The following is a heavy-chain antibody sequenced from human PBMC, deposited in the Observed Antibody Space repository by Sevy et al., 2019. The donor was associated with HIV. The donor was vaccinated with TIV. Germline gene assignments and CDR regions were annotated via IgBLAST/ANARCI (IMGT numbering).Heavy chain of an antibody. J-gene: IGHJ4*02. Sequence: GRSLRLFCAASGFPFSNSWMTWVRQAPGKGLEWVANIKEDGSEIYYVDSVKGRFTISRDNAKNSLYLQMNSLRAEDTAVYYCLVSFDYWGQGTLVTVSS. V-gene: IGHV3-7*01. CDR1: GFPFSNSW. D-gene: IGHD1-20*01. CDR3: LVSFDY. CDR2: IKEDGSEI.